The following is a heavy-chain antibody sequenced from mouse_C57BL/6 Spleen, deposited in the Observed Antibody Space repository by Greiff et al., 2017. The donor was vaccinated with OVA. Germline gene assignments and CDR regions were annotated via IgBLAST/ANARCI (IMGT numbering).Heavy chain of an antibody. J-gene: IGHJ2*01. V-gene: IGHV5-9*01. CDR2: ISGGGGNT. CDR1: GFTFSSYT. Sequence: DVQLVESGGGLVKPGGSLKLSCAASGFTFSSYTMSWVRQTPEKRLEWVATISGGGGNTYYPDSVKGRFTISRDNAKNTLYLQMSSLRSEDTALYYCARQGRGYFDYWGQGTTLTVSS. CDR3: ARQGRGYFDY.